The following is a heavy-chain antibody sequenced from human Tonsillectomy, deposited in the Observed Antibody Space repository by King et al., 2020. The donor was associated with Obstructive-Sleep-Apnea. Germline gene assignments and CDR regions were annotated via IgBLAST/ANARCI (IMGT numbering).Heavy chain of an antibody. J-gene: IGHJ3*01. Sequence: QLQESGPGLVKPSETLSLTCTVSGGSISSQYWSWIRQPPGGGLEWIGCIYYSEPKNYNPSLKSRVTISLDTSKHQFSLKLSSTTAADTAVYYCTRMSYYDSRGYSAGGVSDFWGQGTMVSVSS. CDR1: GGSISSQY. V-gene: IGHV4-59*11. CDR3: TRMSYYDSRGYSAGGVSDF. CDR2: IYYSEPK. D-gene: IGHD3-22*01.